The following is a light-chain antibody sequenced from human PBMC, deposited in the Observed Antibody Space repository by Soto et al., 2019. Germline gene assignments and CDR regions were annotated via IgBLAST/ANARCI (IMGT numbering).Light chain of an antibody. CDR3: QSYDSSLSFYV. CDR1: SSNIGAGYD. J-gene: IGLJ1*01. CDR2: GNS. Sequence: QSVPTQPPSLSGAPGQRVTISCTGSSSNIGAGYDVHWYQQLPGTAPKLLIYGNSNRPSGVPDRFSGSKSGTSASLAITGLQAEDEADYYCQSYDSSLSFYVFGTGTKLTVL. V-gene: IGLV1-40*01.